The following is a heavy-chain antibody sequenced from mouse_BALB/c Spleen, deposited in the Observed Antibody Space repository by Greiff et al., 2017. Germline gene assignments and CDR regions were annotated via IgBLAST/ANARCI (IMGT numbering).Heavy chain of an antibody. Sequence: DVKLQESGGGLVQPGGSRKLSCAASGFTFSSFGMHWVRQAPEKGLEWVAYISSGSSTIYYADTVKGRFTISRDNPKNTLFLQMTSLRSEDTAMYYCARSDYYDSSYNFDYWGQGTTLTVSS. CDR3: ARSDYYDSSYNFDY. D-gene: IGHD1-1*01. J-gene: IGHJ2*01. CDR1: GFTFSSFG. V-gene: IGHV5-17*02. CDR2: ISSGSSTI.